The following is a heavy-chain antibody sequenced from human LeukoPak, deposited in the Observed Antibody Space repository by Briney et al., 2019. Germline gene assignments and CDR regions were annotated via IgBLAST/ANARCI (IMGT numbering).Heavy chain of an antibody. J-gene: IGHJ5*02. CDR3: ARGVYCSGGSCYSWGVRNWFDP. V-gene: IGHV4-34*01. D-gene: IGHD2-15*01. CDR2: INHSGST. Sequence: SETLSLTCAVYGGSFSGDYWSWIRQPPGKGLEWIGEINHSGSTNYNPSLKSRVTISVDTSKNQFSLKLSSVTAADTAVYYCARGVYCSGGSCYSWGVRNWFDPWGQGTLVTVSS. CDR1: GGSFSGDY.